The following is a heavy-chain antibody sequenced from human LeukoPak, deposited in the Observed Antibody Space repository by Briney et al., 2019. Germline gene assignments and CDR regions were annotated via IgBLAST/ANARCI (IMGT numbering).Heavy chain of an antibody. J-gene: IGHJ6*04. D-gene: IGHD1-7*01. CDR1: GGSFSGYY. CDR2: INHSGGT. CDR3: AREVNYRGSLHVDV. V-gene: IGHV4-34*01. Sequence: PSETLSLTCAVYGGSFSGYYWSWIRQPPGKGLEWIGEINHSGGTNYNPSLKSRVTISVDKSKNQFSLKLSSVTAADTAVYYCAREVNYRGSLHVDVWGKGTTVTVSS.